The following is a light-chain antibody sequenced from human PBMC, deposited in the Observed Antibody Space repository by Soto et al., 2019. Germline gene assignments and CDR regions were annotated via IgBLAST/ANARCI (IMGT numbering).Light chain of an antibody. V-gene: IGKV3-20*01. CDR3: QQHGTT. CDR1: QSVSSK. Sequence: EIVMTQSPATLSVSPGEGATLSCRASQSVSSKLAWYQQKPGQAPRLLIYGASSRATGIPDRFSGSGSGTDITLTISRLEPEDSAVYYCQQHGTTFGQGTKVDIK. CDR2: GAS. J-gene: IGKJ1*01.